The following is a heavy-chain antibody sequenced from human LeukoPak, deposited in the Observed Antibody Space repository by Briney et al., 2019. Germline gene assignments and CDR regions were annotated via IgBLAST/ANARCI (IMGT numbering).Heavy chain of an antibody. CDR1: GFTFSSYG. J-gene: IGHJ4*02. CDR2: ISYDGSNK. CDR3: ARDKDYGETLDY. D-gene: IGHD4-17*01. Sequence: GRSLRLSCAASGFTFSSYGMHWVRQAPGKGLEWVAVISYDGSNKYYADSVKGRFTISRDNSKNTLYLQMNSLRAEDTAVYYCARDKDYGETLDYWGQGTLVTVSS. V-gene: IGHV3-30*03.